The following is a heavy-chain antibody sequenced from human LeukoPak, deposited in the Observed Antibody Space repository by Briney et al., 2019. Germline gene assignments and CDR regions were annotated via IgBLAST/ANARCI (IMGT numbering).Heavy chain of an antibody. CDR1: GGSISHYY. CDR2: IYYSGST. Sequence: SETLSLTCTVSGGSISHYYWSWIRQPPGKGLEWIGYIYYSGSTNYNPSLKSRLTISVDTSKNQFSLKLSSVTAADTAVYYCVRHRDGQGYYFDYWGQGALVTVSS. D-gene: IGHD5-24*01. CDR3: VRHRDGQGYYFDY. V-gene: IGHV4-59*01. J-gene: IGHJ4*02.